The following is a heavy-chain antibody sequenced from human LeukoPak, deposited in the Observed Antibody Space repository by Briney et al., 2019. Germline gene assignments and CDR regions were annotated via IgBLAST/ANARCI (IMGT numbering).Heavy chain of an antibody. D-gene: IGHD3-22*01. CDR3: ARHYPAQSSGYLYGMDV. Sequence: SETLSLTCTVSGGSISNYYWSWIRQPPGKGLEWIAYIFDSGDTRYNPSLKSRVTISVDTSKNQFSLKLSSVTAADTAVYYCARHYPAQSSGYLYGMDVWGQGTTVTVSS. CDR1: GGSISNYY. CDR2: IFDSGDT. J-gene: IGHJ6*02. V-gene: IGHV4-59*08.